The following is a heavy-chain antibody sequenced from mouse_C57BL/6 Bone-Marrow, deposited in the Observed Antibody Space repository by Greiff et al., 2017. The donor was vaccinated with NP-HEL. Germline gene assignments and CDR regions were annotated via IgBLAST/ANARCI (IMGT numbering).Heavy chain of an antibody. V-gene: IGHV5-4*03. D-gene: IGHD2-14*01. CDR2: ISDGGSYT. CDR1: GFTFSSYA. Sequence: EVKLVESGGGLVKPGGSLKLFCAASGFTFSSYAMSWVRQTPEKRLEWVATISDGGSYTYYPDNVKGRFTISRDNAKNNLYLQMSHLKSEDTAMYYCARGVYEGAMDYWGQGTSVTVSS. CDR3: ARGVYEGAMDY. J-gene: IGHJ4*01.